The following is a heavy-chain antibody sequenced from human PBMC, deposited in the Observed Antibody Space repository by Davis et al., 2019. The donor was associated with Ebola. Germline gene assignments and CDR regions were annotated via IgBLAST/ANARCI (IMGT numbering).Heavy chain of an antibody. CDR2: ISDTSRTI. J-gene: IGHJ5*02. V-gene: IGHV3-11*01. CDR3: ARAAVSASKSWFDP. Sequence: PGGSLRLSCAASGFPFSDYYMNWIRQAPGKGLELVSYISDTSRTIYYADSVKGRFTISRDNAKKSLFLQMNSLGAEDTAVYYCARAAVSASKSWFDPWGQGTLVTASS. CDR1: GFPFSDYY. D-gene: IGHD2-2*01.